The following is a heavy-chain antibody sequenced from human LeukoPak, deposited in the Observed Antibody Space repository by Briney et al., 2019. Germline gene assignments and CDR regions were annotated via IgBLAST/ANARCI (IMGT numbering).Heavy chain of an antibody. V-gene: IGHV1-46*01. CDR1: GYTFTGYH. J-gene: IGHJ4*02. D-gene: IGHD2-8*01. CDR3: ARDYVDDIPMIKDY. CDR2: INLSGGST. Sequence: ASVKVSCKASGYTFTGYHMHWVRQAPGQGLEWMGLINLSGGSTTYAQRFQGRVTLTRGTSTSTVYMELSSLRSEDTAVYYCARDYVDDIPMIKDYWGQGTLVTVSS.